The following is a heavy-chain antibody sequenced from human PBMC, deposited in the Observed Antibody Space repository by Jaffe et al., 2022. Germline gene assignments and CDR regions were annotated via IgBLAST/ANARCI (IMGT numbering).Heavy chain of an antibody. CDR3: ARRGAGSGYGTYYFDY. CDR1: GYSISSGYY. D-gene: IGHD5-12*01. Sequence: QVQLQESGPGLVKPSETLSLTCAVSGYSISSGYYWGWIRQPPGKGLEWIGSIYHSGSTYYNPSLKSRVTISVDTSKNQFSLKLSSVTAADTAVYYCARRGAGSGYGTYYFDYWGQGTLVTVSS. V-gene: IGHV4-38-2*01. CDR2: IYHSGST. J-gene: IGHJ4*02.